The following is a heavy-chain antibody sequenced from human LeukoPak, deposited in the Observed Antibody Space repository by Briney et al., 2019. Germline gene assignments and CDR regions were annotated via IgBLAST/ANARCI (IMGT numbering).Heavy chain of an antibody. CDR3: AKDHDTDYGGNSAFDY. J-gene: IGHJ4*02. CDR2: ISYDGSNK. Sequence: GRSLRLSCAASGFTFSSYGMHWVRQAPGKGLEWVAVISYDGSNKYYADSVKGRFTISRDNSKNTLYLQMNSLRAEDTAVYYCAKDHDTDYGGNSAFDYWGQGTLVTVSS. D-gene: IGHD4-23*01. CDR1: GFTFSSYG. V-gene: IGHV3-30*18.